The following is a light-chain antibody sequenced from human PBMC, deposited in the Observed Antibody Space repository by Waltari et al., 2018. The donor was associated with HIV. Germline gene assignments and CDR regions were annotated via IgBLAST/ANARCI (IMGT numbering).Light chain of an antibody. CDR2: QDS. CDR1: KLGDKY. V-gene: IGLV3-1*01. CDR3: QAWDSSTVV. Sequence: SYELTQPPSVSVSPGQTASITCSGAKLGDKYACWYQQKPGQSPVLVIYQDSERPSGIPGRFSGSNSGNTATLTISGTQAMDEADYYCQAWDSSTVVFGAGTKLTVL. J-gene: IGLJ2*01.